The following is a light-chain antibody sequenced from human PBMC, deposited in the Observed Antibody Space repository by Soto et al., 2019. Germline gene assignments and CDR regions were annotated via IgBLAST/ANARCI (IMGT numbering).Light chain of an antibody. V-gene: IGKV3-15*01. CDR1: QSVGSN. J-gene: IGKJ1*01. CDR2: GAS. CDR3: QQYNNWPRT. Sequence: EIVMTQSPATLSVSPGERVTLSCRARQSVGSNLAWYQQKPGQAPRLLIYGASTRATGIPARFSGSGSETEFTLTISSLQSEDFAVYYCQQYNNWPRTFGQGTKVDNK.